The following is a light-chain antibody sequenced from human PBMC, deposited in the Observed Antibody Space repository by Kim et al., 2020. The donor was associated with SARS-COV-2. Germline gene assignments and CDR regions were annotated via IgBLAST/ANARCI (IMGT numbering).Light chain of an antibody. CDR2: DAS. Sequence: GERATLSCRASQSVSTYLAWYQQKPGQAPRLLIYDASNRATGVPARFSGSGSGTDFTLTISSLQSEDFAVYYCQQRSNWPPALTFGGGTKVDIK. CDR1: QSVSTY. J-gene: IGKJ4*01. CDR3: QQRSNWPPALT. V-gene: IGKV3-11*01.